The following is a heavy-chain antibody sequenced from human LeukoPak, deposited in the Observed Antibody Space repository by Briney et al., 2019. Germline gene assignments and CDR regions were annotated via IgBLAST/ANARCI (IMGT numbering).Heavy chain of an antibody. CDR2: ISSSGSTI. V-gene: IGHV3-48*03. J-gene: IGHJ4*02. CDR3: ARCSGGSCYLL. D-gene: IGHD2-15*01. Sequence: GGSLRLSCAASGSTFSSYEMNWVRQAPGKGLEWVSYISSSGSTIYYADSVRGRFTISRDIAKNSLYLQMNSLRAEDTAVYYCARCSGGSCYLLWGQGTLVTVSS. CDR1: GSTFSSYE.